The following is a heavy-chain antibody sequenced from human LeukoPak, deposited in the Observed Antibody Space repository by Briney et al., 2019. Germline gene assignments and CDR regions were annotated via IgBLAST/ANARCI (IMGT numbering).Heavy chain of an antibody. CDR2: TYYRSKWYN. Sequence: SQTLSLTCAISGDSVSNNSAAWNWIRQSPLRGLEWLGRTYYRSKWYNDYAVSVKSRITINPDTSKNQFSLQLNSVTPEDTAVYYCARSPGVVPAALFDYWGQGTLVTVSS. D-gene: IGHD2-2*01. CDR3: ARSPGVVPAALFDY. V-gene: IGHV6-1*01. J-gene: IGHJ4*02. CDR1: GDSVSNNSAA.